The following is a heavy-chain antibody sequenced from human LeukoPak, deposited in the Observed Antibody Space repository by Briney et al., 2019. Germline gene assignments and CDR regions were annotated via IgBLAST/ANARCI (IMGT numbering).Heavy chain of an antibody. J-gene: IGHJ3*02. CDR2: VNPNSGGT. Sequence: ASVKVSCKASGFTFTGYYIHWVRHAPGRGLEWMGWVNPNSGGTNFAQKFQDRVTMTRDTSISTSYMELSRLTSEDTAVYYCARDRGYADFARSDTFDIWGQGTRVTVSS. V-gene: IGHV1-2*02. D-gene: IGHD4-17*01. CDR1: GFTFTGYY. CDR3: ARDRGYADFARSDTFDI.